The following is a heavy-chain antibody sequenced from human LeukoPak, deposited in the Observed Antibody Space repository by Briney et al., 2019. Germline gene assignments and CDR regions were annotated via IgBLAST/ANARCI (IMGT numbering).Heavy chain of an antibody. D-gene: IGHD1-20*01. CDR2: MWYDGSEE. Sequence: GGTLRLSCVASGFTSGTYDIHWVRQAPGKGLEWVALMWYDGSEEYCADSLKDRFIISRDNSKDTLYLQMNRLRVEDTAVYYCAKGLNNFPYNYYMDVWGKGTTVTVSS. CDR1: GFTSGTYD. J-gene: IGHJ6*03. V-gene: IGHV3-33*06. CDR3: AKGLNNFPYNYYMDV.